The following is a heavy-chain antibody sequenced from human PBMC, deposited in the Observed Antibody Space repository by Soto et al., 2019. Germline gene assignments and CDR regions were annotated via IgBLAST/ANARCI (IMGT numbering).Heavy chain of an antibody. Sequence: QVQLVQSGAEVKKPGSSVKVSCKASGGTFSSYTISWVRQAPGQGLEWMGRIIPILGIANYAQKFQGRVTITADKSTSTAYMELSSLRSEDTAVYYCARDMGRYDILTGNRIWGQGTLVTVSS. CDR3: ARDMGRYDILTGNRI. V-gene: IGHV1-69*08. CDR1: GGTFSSYT. D-gene: IGHD3-9*01. J-gene: IGHJ4*02. CDR2: IIPILGIA.